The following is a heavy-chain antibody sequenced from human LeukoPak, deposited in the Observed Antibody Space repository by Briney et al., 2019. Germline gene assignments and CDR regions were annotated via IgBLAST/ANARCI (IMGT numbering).Heavy chain of an antibody. CDR2: IHNSVST. CDR3: ARNMSTEGWLDS. D-gene: IGHD5/OR15-5a*01. Sequence: SETLSLTCVVSDYSITSGDYWAWIRQPPGKGLEWIGSIHNSVSTSRNPSLKGRVTVSVDPSKNQFSLNLRSVTAADTAVYYCARNMSTEGWLDSWGRGTLVTVSS. J-gene: IGHJ5*01. V-gene: IGHV4-38-2*01. CDR1: DYSITSGDY.